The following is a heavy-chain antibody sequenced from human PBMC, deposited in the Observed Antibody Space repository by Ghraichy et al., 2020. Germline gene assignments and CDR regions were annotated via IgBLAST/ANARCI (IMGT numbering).Heavy chain of an antibody. D-gene: IGHD6-13*01. Sequence: GGSLRLSCAASGFTFSSYSMNWVRQAPGKGLEWVSSISSSSSYIYYADSVKGRFTISRDNAKNSLYLQMNSLRAEDTAVYYCASSIAAAGKYWGQGTLVTVSA. CDR1: GFTFSSYS. CDR3: ASSIAAAGKY. V-gene: IGHV3-21*01. J-gene: IGHJ4*02. CDR2: ISSSSSYI.